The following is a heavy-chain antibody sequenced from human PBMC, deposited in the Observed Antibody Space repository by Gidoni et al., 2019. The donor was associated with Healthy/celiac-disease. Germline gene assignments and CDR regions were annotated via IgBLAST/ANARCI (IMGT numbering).Heavy chain of an antibody. CDR1: GFTFSSYA. CDR3: ANWGYYGSGSYYITPPRVDV. V-gene: IGHV3-23*01. D-gene: IGHD3-10*01. J-gene: IGHJ6*02. Sequence: EVQLLESGGGLVQPGGSLRLSCAASGFTFSSYAMSWVRQAPGKGLEWVSAISGSGGSTYYADSVKGRFTISRDNSKNTLYLQMNSLRAEDTAVYYCANWGYYGSGSYYITPPRVDVWGQGTTVTVSS. CDR2: ISGSGGST.